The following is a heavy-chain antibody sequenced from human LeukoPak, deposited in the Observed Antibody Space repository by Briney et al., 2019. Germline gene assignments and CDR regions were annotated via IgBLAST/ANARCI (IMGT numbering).Heavy chain of an antibody. CDR2: INSDGSST. CDR1: GFTFSSYW. CDR3: ARGCGGGPGCYILDY. V-gene: IGHV3-74*01. J-gene: IGHJ4*02. D-gene: IGHD2-15*01. Sequence: PGGSLRLSCAASGFTFSSYWMHWVRQAPRKGLVWVSRINSDGSSTSYADSVKGRFTISRDNAKNTLYLQMNSLRGEDTAMYFCARGCGGGPGCYILDYWGQGTLVTVSS.